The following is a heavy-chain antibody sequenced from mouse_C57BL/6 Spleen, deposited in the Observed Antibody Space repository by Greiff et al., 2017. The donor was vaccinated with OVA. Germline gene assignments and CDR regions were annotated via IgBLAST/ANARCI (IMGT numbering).Heavy chain of an antibody. D-gene: IGHD2-4*01. V-gene: IGHV1-76*01. J-gene: IGHJ1*03. CDR2: IYPGSGNT. Sequence: VQLQQSGAELVRPGASVKLSCKASGYTFTDYYINWVKQRPGQGLEWIARIYPGSGNTYYNEKFKGKATLTAEKSSSTAYMQISSLTSEDSAVYFCARRQRYDYDVGYFDVWGTGTTVTVSA. CDR3: ARRQRYDYDVGYFDV. CDR1: GYTFTDYY.